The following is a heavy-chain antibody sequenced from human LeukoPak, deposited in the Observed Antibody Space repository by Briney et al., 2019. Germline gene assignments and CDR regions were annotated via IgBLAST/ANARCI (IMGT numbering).Heavy chain of an antibody. CDR3: VTPRSWELSDMAV. Sequence: KPSETLSLTCTVSGYSITTNYYWAWIRQSPGTGLEWIGSVYHNGETYYNPSLKSRVIISVDTSKNEFSLRLTSVTAADTAVYYCVTPRSWELSDMAVWGKGTTVIVPS. V-gene: IGHV4-38-2*02. J-gene: IGHJ6*03. D-gene: IGHD1-26*01. CDR2: VYHNGET. CDR1: GYSITTNYY.